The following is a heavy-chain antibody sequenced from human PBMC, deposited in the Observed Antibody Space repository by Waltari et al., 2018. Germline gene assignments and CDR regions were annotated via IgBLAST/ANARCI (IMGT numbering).Heavy chain of an antibody. V-gene: IGHV4-4*01. CDR3: ARDRGRGLYLDS. D-gene: IGHD2-15*01. CDR1: GDSMGSRDF. J-gene: IGHJ4*02. CDR2: VHRSGRT. Sequence: QLQLQQSGPGLVKPSESLSLTCAVSGDSMGSRDFWSWVRQSPGKGLECIGQVHRSGRTNYNPSLARRVTMSIDTSNNQFSLKVTSATAADTAIYCCARDRGRGLYLDSWGQGILVTVSP.